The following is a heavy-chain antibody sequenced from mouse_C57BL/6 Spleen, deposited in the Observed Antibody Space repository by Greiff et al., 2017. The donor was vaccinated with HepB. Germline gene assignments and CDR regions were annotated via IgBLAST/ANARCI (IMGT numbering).Heavy chain of an antibody. D-gene: IGHD2-2*01. CDR3: ARVGFCYGYDGGDY. V-gene: IGHV1-39*01. Sequence: EVQLQQSGPELVKPGASVKISCKASGYSFTDYNMNWVKQSNGKSLEWIGVINPNYGTTSYNQKFKDKATLTADKSSSTAYMQLSSLTYEDSAVYYCARVGFCYGYDGGDYWGQGTTLTVSS. CDR2: INPNYGTT. J-gene: IGHJ2*01. CDR1: GYSFTDYN.